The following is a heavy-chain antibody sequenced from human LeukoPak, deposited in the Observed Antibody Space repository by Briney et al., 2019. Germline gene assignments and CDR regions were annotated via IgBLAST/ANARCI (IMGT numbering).Heavy chain of an antibody. Sequence: GGSLRLSCAASGFTFSSYAMSWVRQAPGKGLEWVSSISGSGGSTYHADSVRGRFTISRDNSENTLNLQINSLRAEDTAVYYCAKRYYYDSSGYYWQPTWDYWGQGTLVTVSS. D-gene: IGHD3-22*01. V-gene: IGHV3-23*01. J-gene: IGHJ4*02. CDR2: ISGSGGST. CDR1: GFTFSSYA. CDR3: AKRYYYDSSGYYWQPTWDY.